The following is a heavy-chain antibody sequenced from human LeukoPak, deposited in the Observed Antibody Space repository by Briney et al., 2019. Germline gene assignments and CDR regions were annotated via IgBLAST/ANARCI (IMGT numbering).Heavy chain of an antibody. V-gene: IGHV3-30*18. D-gene: IGHD1-7*01. Sequence: TGGFLRVFCAGSGLTFFIYGMDWVRQAPRNGLEWVAVISKDGSHKYYTDSVNGRFTITRDNSKSTLYLQMNSLRGDDTAVYYCAKGGNNWNYRSYFDDWGQRTLVTVSS. J-gene: IGHJ4*02. CDR2: ISKDGSHK. CDR1: GLTFFIYG. CDR3: AKGGNNWNYRSYFDD.